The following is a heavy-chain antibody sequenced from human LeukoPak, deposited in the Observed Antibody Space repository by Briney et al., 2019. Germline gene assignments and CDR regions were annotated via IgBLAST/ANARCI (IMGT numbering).Heavy chain of an antibody. V-gene: IGHV3-30*04. CDR2: TSYDERNK. J-gene: IGHJ4*02. D-gene: IGHD3-22*01. CDR3: ARGWDNNDSSGYSA. CDR1: GFTFSSYA. Sequence: GGSLRLSCAASGFTFSSYAMSWVRQAPGKGLEWVAATSYDERNKYYGDSVRGRFTISRDNSKNTLYLQMNSLRVEDTAVYYCARGWDNNDSSGYSAWGQGTLVTVSS.